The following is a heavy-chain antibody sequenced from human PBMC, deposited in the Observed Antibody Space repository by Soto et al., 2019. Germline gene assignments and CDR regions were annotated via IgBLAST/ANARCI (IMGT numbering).Heavy chain of an antibody. Sequence: QVQLQQWGAGLLKPSETLSLTCAVYGGSFSGYYWSWIRQPPGKGLEWIGEINHSGSTNYNPSLKSRVTISVDTSKNQFSLKLSSVTAADTAVYYCARGGGGYSFQPRWRGLSNWFDPWGQGTLVTVSS. D-gene: IGHD5-18*01. CDR3: ARGGGGYSFQPRWRGLSNWFDP. CDR1: GGSFSGYY. V-gene: IGHV4-34*01. J-gene: IGHJ5*02. CDR2: INHSGST.